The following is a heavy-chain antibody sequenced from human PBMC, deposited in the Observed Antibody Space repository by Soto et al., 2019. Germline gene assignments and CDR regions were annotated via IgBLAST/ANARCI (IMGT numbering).Heavy chain of an antibody. D-gene: IGHD6-6*01. Sequence: ASVRVSCKASGYTFTSYGISWVRQATGQGLEWMGWVNPNSGNTGYAQKFQGRVTMTRDISMCTAYMELSSLRSEDTAVYYCARGLSTITSRHKVPPEHFDYWGQGTLVTVSS. V-gene: IGHV1-8*01. CDR1: GYTFTSYG. J-gene: IGHJ4*02. CDR3: ARGLSTITSRHKVPPEHFDY. CDR2: VNPNSGNT.